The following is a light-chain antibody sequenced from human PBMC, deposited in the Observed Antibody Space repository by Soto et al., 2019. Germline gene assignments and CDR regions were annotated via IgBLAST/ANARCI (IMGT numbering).Light chain of an antibody. J-gene: IGKJ2*01. CDR2: DAS. Sequence: DIQMTQSPSTLSASVGDRVTITCRASQSISSWLAWYQQKLGKAAKILLYDASSLESGVPSRFSGSGSETEFTLTISSLQPDDCATYYCQQYNCPVYIFGQGTKLEMK. V-gene: IGKV1-5*01. CDR3: QQYNCPVYI. CDR1: QSISSW.